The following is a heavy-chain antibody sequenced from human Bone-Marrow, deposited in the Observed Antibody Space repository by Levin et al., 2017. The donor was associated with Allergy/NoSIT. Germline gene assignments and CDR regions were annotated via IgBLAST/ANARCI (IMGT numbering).Heavy chain of an antibody. D-gene: IGHD3-10*01. CDR1: GGSISSYY. CDR3: ARHPSALSFDY. CDR2: IYYTGST. V-gene: IGHV4-59*08. J-gene: IGHJ4*02. Sequence: SCSVSGGSISSYYWSWIRQPPGEELEWIGYIYYTGSTSYNPSLKSRVTIVVDTSKNQFSLSLSSVTAADTAVYYCARHPSALSFDYWGQGTLVTVSS.